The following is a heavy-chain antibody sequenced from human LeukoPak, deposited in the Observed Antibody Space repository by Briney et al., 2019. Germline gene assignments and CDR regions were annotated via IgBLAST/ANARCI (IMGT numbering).Heavy chain of an antibody. J-gene: IGHJ6*02. D-gene: IGHD4-17*01. CDR2: INSDGSTT. CDR1: GFTLSSYW. V-gene: IGHV3-74*01. CDR3: ARDTVTTFRFRDYYYYGMDV. Sequence: PGGSLRLSCAASGFTLSSYWMHWVRQAPGEGLVWVSRINSDGSTTTYADSVKGRFTISRDNSKNTLYLQMNSLRAEDTAVYYCARDTVTTFRFRDYYYYGMDVWGQGTTVTVSS.